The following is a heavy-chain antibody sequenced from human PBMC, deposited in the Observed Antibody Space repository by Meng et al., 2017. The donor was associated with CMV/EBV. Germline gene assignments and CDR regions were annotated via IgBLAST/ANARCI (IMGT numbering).Heavy chain of an antibody. D-gene: IGHD6-19*01. CDR1: GFTFSSYG. Sequence: GESLKISCAASGFTFSSYGMHWVRQAPGKGLEWVAFIRYDGSNKYYADSVKCRFTISRDNSKNTLYLQMNSLRAEDTAVYYCAKLLVVAGTVGRTKGAYRDYWGQGTLVTVSS. J-gene: IGHJ4*02. CDR3: AKLLVVAGTVGRTKGAYRDY. V-gene: IGHV3-30*02. CDR2: IRYDGSNK.